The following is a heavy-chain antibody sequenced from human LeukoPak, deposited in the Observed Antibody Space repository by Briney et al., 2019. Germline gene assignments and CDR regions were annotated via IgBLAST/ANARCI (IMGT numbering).Heavy chain of an antibody. D-gene: IGHD3-3*01. CDR1: DDSINDYN. J-gene: IGHJ4*02. CDR3: ARGGEWSYDY. Sequence: PSETLSLTCTVSDDSINDYNWSWIRQPAGKGLEWIGRIYTTGSTNYNPSLKSRVTMSIDMSKNQFSLNLSSVTAADTAVYYCARGGEWSYDYWGQGTLVTVSS. CDR2: IYTTGST. V-gene: IGHV4-4*07.